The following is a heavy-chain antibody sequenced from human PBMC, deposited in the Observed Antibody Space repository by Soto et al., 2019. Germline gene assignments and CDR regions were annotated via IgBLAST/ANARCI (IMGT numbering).Heavy chain of an antibody. Sequence: QVQLVQSGAEVKKPGSSVTVSCKASGGTFGNSAISWVRQAPGQGLEWMGGIMPIFPTPDYAQKFQGRVTITADESTSAAYMELTSLRSEDTAVYYCARDKDRQQIGGTYCYGMDVWGQGTTVTV. CDR2: IMPIFPTP. V-gene: IGHV1-69*12. CDR3: ARDKDRQQIGGTYCYGMDV. J-gene: IGHJ6*02. D-gene: IGHD1-26*01. CDR1: GGTFGNSA.